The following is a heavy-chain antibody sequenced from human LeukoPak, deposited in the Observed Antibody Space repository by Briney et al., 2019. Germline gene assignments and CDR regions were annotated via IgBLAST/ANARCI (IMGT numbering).Heavy chain of an antibody. D-gene: IGHD2-21*02. Sequence: GGSLRLSCAGSGFTFNTYSMNWVRQAPRQGLVWVSRINTDGSSTIYADSVKGRFTFSRDNAKNTLYLQMNSLRAEDTAVYYCARAPVRSYCGGDCLDYWGQGTLVTVSS. V-gene: IGHV3-74*01. CDR3: ARAPVRSYCGGDCLDY. CDR2: INTDGSST. CDR1: GFTFNTYS. J-gene: IGHJ4*02.